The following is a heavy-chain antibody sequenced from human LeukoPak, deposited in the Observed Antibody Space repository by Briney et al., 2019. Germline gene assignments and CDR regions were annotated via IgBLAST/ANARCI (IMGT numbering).Heavy chain of an antibody. CDR2: ISYDGSNK. V-gene: IGHV3-30-3*01. J-gene: IGHJ4*02. CDR3: ARAAGEMATISADFDY. Sequence: GRSLRLSCAASGFTFSSYAMHWVRQAPGKGLEWVAVISYDGSNKYYADSVKGRFTISRDNSKNTLYLQMNSLRAEDTAVYYCARAAGEMATISADFDYWGQGTLVTVSS. D-gene: IGHD5-24*01. CDR1: GFTFSSYA.